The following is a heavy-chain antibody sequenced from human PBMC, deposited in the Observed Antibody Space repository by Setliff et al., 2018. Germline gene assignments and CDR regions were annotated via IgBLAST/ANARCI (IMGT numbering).Heavy chain of an antibody. V-gene: IGHV4-39*02. CDR1: GGSINSMSYY. CDR3: AREGPESDSSGYMDV. D-gene: IGHD3-22*01. Sequence: SETLSLTCTVSGGSINSMSYYWGWIRQPPGKGLEWIGSTYYNGTAYYNPSLQSRVAISVDTSKNYFSLDVNSVTAADTAVYYCAREGPESDSSGYMDVWGQGTTVTVSS. CDR2: TYYNGTA. J-gene: IGHJ6*03.